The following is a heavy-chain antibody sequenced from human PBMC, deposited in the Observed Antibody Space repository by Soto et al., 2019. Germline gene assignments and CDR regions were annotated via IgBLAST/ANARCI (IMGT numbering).Heavy chain of an antibody. CDR3: ARARLWFGELGVGWFDP. J-gene: IGHJ5*02. D-gene: IGHD3-10*01. CDR1: GGSISSGGYY. Sequence: QVQLQESGPGLVKPSQTLSLTCTVSGGSISSGGYYWSWIRQHPGKGLEWIGYIYYSGSTYYNPSLKSRVTISGDTSKNQFSLKLSSVTAADTAVYYCARARLWFGELGVGWFDPWGQGTLVTVSS. V-gene: IGHV4-31*03. CDR2: IYYSGST.